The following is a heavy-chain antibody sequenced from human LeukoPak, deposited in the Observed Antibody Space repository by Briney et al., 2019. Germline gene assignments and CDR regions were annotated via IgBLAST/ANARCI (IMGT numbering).Heavy chain of an antibody. CDR3: ARARAGYSYVPLDYYFDY. CDR2: IYYSGST. D-gene: IGHD5-18*01. Sequence: SETLSLTCAVYGGSFSGYYWSWIRQPPGKGLEWIGYIYYSGSTYYNPSLKSRVTISVDTSKNQFSLKLSSVTAADTAVYYCARARAGYSYVPLDYYFDYWGQGTLVTVSS. J-gene: IGHJ4*02. V-gene: IGHV4-30-4*01. CDR1: GGSFSGYY.